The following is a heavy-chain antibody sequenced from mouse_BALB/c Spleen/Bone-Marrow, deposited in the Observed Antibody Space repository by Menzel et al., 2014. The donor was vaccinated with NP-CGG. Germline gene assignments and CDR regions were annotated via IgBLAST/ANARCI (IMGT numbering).Heavy chain of an antibody. CDR2: ISSGGSNT. CDR1: GFTFSSYG. J-gene: IGHJ4*01. V-gene: IGHV5-6*01. CDR3: ARHQRYYAMDY. Sequence: DVQLVESGGDLVKPGGSLKLSCAASGFTFSSYGMSWGRQTPDKRLEWVATISSGGSNTYYPDSVKGRFTISRDNAKNTLYLQMSSLKSEDTAMYYCARHQRYYAMDYWGQGTSVTVS.